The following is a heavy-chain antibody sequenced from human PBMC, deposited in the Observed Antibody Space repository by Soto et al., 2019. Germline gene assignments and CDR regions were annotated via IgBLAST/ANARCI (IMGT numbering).Heavy chain of an antibody. V-gene: IGHV3-23*01. Sequence: GGSLRLSYTASGCNFIDYAVSWVRQPPGKGLEWVSVISAGGSTYYADSVKGRFTVSRANSKNTLYLQMNSLRAEDTAVYYCANVPIWCSSTSCYTEGFDYWGQGTLVTLSS. CDR2: ISAGGST. J-gene: IGHJ4*02. CDR1: GCNFIDYA. CDR3: ANVPIWCSSTSCYTEGFDY. D-gene: IGHD2-2*02.